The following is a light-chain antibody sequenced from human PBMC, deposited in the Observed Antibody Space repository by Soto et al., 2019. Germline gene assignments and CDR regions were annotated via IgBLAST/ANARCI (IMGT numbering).Light chain of an antibody. Sequence: LTQPASVSGSPGQSITISCTGTSSDVGSYNLVSWYQQHPGTAPKLMIYEAFKRPSGVSNRFSGSKSGDTASLTISGLQAEDEADYYCCSYAGSTTLYVFGTGTKVTVL. CDR1: SSDVGSYNL. J-gene: IGLJ1*01. CDR2: EAF. V-gene: IGLV2-23*01. CDR3: CSYAGSTTLYV.